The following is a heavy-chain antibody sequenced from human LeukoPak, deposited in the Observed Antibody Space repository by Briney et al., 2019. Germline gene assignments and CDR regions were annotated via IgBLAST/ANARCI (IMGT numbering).Heavy chain of an antibody. CDR1: GYTFTSYY. Sequence: ASVKVSCKASGYTFTSYYMHWVRQAPGQGLEWMGIINPSGGSTSYAQKFQGRVTMTRDTSTSTVYMELSSLRSEDTAVYYCARDRVIFRHMPRPGSNWFDPWGQGTLVTVSS. V-gene: IGHV1-46*01. D-gene: IGHD1-14*01. CDR2: INPSGGST. J-gene: IGHJ5*02. CDR3: ARDRVIFRHMPRPGSNWFDP.